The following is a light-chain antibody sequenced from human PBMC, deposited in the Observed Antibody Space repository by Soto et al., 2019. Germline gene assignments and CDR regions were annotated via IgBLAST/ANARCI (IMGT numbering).Light chain of an antibody. Sequence: DIQMTQSPSTLSASVGDRVTITCRASQSISSWLAWYQKKPGKAPNLLIYKALSLASVVPLRFSRSESGKEFTLTISSLQPDDFPNYYCQQDNNYPWTFGQGTKVEIK. CDR2: KAL. J-gene: IGKJ1*01. V-gene: IGKV1-5*03. CDR3: QQDNNYPWT. CDR1: QSISSW.